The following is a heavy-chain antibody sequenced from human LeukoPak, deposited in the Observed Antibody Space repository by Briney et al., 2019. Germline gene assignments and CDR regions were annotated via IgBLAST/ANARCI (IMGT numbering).Heavy chain of an antibody. D-gene: IGHD6-13*01. J-gene: IGHJ4*02. CDR3: ARGWYSSSWLDY. CDR2: IYHSGST. CDR1: GYSISSGYY. V-gene: IGHV4-38-2*02. Sequence: SETLSLTCTVSGYSISSGYYWGWIRQPPGKGLEWIGRIYHSGSTYYNPSLKSRVTISVDTSKNQFSLKLSSVTAADTAVYYCARGWYSSSWLDYWGQGTLVTVSS.